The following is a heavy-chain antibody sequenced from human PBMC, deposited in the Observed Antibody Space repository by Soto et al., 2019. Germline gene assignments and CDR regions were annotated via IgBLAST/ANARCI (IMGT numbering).Heavy chain of an antibody. CDR2: IYHSGST. D-gene: IGHD1-26*01. J-gene: IGHJ6*02. CDR1: GYSISSGYY. V-gene: IGHV4-38-2*02. Sequence: SETLSLTCAVSGYSISSGYYWGWIRQPPGKGLEWIGSIYHSGSTYYNPSLKSRVTISVDTSKNQFSLKLSSVTAADTAVYYCARDNSEGGSYRAFYSYSYGMDVWGQGTTVT. CDR3: ARDNSEGGSYRAFYSYSYGMDV.